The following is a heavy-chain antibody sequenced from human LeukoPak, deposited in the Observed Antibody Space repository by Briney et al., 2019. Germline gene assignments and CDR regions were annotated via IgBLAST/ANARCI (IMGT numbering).Heavy chain of an antibody. V-gene: IGHV3-74*01. CDR2: INSDGINT. J-gene: IGHJ5*02. CDR3: ARDLGQYYDTSDNWFDP. CDR1: GFTFSNYW. D-gene: IGHD3-22*01. Sequence: GGSLRLSCAASGFTFSNYWVHWVRQAPGKGLVWVSRINSDGINTSYADSVKGRFTISRDNAKNTLHLQMNSLRAEDTAVYYCARDLGQYYDTSDNWFDPWGQGTLVTVSS.